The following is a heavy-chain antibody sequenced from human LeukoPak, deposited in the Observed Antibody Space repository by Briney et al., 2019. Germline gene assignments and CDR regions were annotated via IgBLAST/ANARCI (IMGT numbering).Heavy chain of an antibody. V-gene: IGHV3-11*04. J-gene: IGHJ4*02. Sequence: GGSLRLSCAASGFTFSDYYMSWIRQAPGKGLERVSYISSSGSTIYYADSVKGRFTISRDNAKNSLYLQMNSLRAEDTAVYYCAGEEGRGATVVMGHFDYWGQGTLVTVSS. CDR3: AGEEGRGATVVMGHFDY. CDR1: GFTFSDYY. D-gene: IGHD4-23*01. CDR2: ISSSGSTI.